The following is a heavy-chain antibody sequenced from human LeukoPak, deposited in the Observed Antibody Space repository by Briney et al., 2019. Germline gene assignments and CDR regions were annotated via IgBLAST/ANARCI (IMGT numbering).Heavy chain of an antibody. CDR1: GFTFSSYS. CDR3: ARARRGSGTQLWKYYFDY. J-gene: IGHJ4*02. V-gene: IGHV3-21*01. Sequence: KAGGSLRLSCAASGFTFSSYSMTWVRQAPGKGLEWVSSISSSSSYIYYADSVKGRFTISRDNAKNSLYLQMNSLRAEDTAVYYCARARRGSGTQLWKYYFDYWGQGTLVTVSS. CDR2: ISSSSSYI. D-gene: IGHD5-18*01.